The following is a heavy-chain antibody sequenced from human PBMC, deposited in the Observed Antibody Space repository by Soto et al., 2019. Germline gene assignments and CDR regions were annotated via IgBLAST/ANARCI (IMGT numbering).Heavy chain of an antibody. CDR2: IIPVFGTT. CDR3: ARSSPYIVVRKPTGNQDYYGMDV. J-gene: IGHJ6*02. Sequence: QVQLVQSGAEVKKPGSSVKVFCKASGGTFSNYTISWVRQAPGQGREWMGGIIPVFGTTDYEQKFQGRVTLTADGSTSTAYMKLRSLRSADTAVYYCARSSPYIVVRKPTGNQDYYGMDVWGQGTTVTVSS. V-gene: IGHV1-69*01. CDR1: GGTFSNYT. D-gene: IGHD2-2*01.